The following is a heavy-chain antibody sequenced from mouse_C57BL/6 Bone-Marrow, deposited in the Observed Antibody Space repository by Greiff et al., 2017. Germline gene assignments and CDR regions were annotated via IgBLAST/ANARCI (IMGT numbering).Heavy chain of an antibody. CDR2: IDPETGGT. V-gene: IGHV1-15*01. CDR3: TSKEYGNWFAY. D-gene: IGHD2-1*01. Sequence: VQLQQSGAELVRPGASVTLSCKASGYTFTDYEMHWVKQTPVYGLEWIGAIDPETGGTAYNQKFKGKAILTADKSSSTAYMELRSLTSEDSAVYYCTSKEYGNWFAYWGQGTLVTVSA. J-gene: IGHJ3*01. CDR1: GYTFTDYE.